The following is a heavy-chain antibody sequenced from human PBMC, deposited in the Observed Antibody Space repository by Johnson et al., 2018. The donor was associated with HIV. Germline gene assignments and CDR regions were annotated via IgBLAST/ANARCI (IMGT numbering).Heavy chain of an antibody. J-gene: IGHJ3*02. CDR1: GFTFSSYA. D-gene: IGHD3-3*01. CDR3: ARGGVIHDAFDI. V-gene: IGHV3-30*04. CDR2: ISYDGSNN. Sequence: MQLVESGGGVVQPGRSLRLSCAASGFTFSSYAMHWVRQAPGKGLEWVAVISYDGSNNYYADSVKGRFTISRDNSKNTLYLEMNSLRAEDTAVYYCARGGVIHDAFDIWGKGKMVTLS.